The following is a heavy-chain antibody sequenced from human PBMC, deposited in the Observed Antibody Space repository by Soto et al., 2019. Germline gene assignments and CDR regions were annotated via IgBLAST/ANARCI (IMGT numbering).Heavy chain of an antibody. CDR3: ARDVGPGNYYKGVYYYYYMDV. D-gene: IGHD3-10*01. CDR2: ISSYGGNI. CDR1: GFTSGAYG. V-gene: IGHV3-64*01. J-gene: IGHJ6*03. Sequence: EVQLVESGGGLVQPGDSLRLSCAASGFTSGAYGFHWVRQAPGKALEYISAISSYGGNIYYANSVKGRFIISRDNSKNTLYLQMGSLRAEDMGVYYCARDVGPGNYYKGVYYYYYMDVWGKGTTVTVSS.